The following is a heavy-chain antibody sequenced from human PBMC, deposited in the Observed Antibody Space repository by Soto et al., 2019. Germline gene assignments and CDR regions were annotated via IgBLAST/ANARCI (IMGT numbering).Heavy chain of an antibody. V-gene: IGHV1-69*12. CDR2: IIPIFGTA. Sequence: QVQLVQSGAGMKKPGASVKVSCRASGGTFSSYAISWVRQAPGQGLEWMGGIIPIFGTANYAQKFQGRVTITAYEATRTASLELSTLRSDGTAVDYCASEEDGNSGPFDYCGQGTPVTVSS. CDR3: ASEEDGNSGPFDY. CDR1: GGTFSSYA. J-gene: IGHJ4*02. D-gene: IGHD4-17*01.